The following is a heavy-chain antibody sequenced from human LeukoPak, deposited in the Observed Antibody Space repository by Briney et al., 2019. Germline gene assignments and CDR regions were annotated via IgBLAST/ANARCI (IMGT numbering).Heavy chain of an antibody. CDR2: MNPNSGNT. Sequence: ASVKVSCTASGYTFTSYDINWVRQATGQGLEWMGWMNPNSGNTGYAQKFQGRVTMTRNTSISTAYMELSSLRSEDTAVYYCARGRDYGDSEDYWGQGTLVTVSS. CDR3: ARGRDYGDSEDY. D-gene: IGHD4-17*01. V-gene: IGHV1-8*01. J-gene: IGHJ4*02. CDR1: GYTFTSYD.